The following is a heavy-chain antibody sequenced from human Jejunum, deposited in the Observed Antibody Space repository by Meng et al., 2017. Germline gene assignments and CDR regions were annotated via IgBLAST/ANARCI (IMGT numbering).Heavy chain of an antibody. J-gene: IGHJ4*02. D-gene: IGHD3-10*01. CDR1: GGSISNYY. CDR2: FFYNGTSDHT. CDR3: ARVTLSGGDIDY. Sequence: SETLSLTCTVSGGSISNYYWCWIRQTPGQGLEWIGYFFYNGTSDHTDTHPSLRSRGSISLDSSKKQFSLKLDSMAAADTAAYYWARVTLSGGDIDYWGQGTVVTVSS. V-gene: IGHV4-59*01.